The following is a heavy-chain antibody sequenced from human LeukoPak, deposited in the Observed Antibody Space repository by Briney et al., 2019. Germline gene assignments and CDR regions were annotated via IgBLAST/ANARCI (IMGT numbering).Heavy chain of an antibody. D-gene: IGHD3-10*01. CDR2: IYYSGST. Sequence: SETLALTCTVTGGTISSYYWSWIRQPPGKGLKCIGYIYYSGSTTYNPSLKSRVTISVDTSKHQFSLKLSSVTAADTAVYYCARDLGTMVRGVIPSWGAFDIWGQGTMVTVSS. CDR3: ARDLGTMVRGVIPSWGAFDI. J-gene: IGHJ3*02. V-gene: IGHV4-59*12. CDR1: GGTISSYY.